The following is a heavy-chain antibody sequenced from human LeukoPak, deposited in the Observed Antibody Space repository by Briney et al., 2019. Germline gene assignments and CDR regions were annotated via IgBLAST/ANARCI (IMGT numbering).Heavy chain of an antibody. V-gene: IGHV3-49*04. CDR2: IRSKAYGGTA. D-gene: IGHD2/OR15-2a*01. Sequence: GGSLRLSCTTSGFTFDDYAMSWVRQAPGKGLEWIGFIRSKAYGGTADYAASVEGRFTISRDDSKSVAYLQMNSLKTEDTAMYYCTRVYYWGQGTLVTVSS. CDR3: TRVYY. J-gene: IGHJ4*02. CDR1: GFTFDDYA.